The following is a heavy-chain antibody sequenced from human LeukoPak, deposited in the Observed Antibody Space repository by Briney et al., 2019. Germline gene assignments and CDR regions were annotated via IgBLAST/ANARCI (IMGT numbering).Heavy chain of an antibody. CDR3: ARASHGDFWSGSHFDY. CDR1: GYTFTGYY. Sequence: ASVKVSCKASGYTFTGYYMHWVRQAPGQGLEWMGWINPNSGGTNYAQKFQGRVTMTRDTSISTAYMELSRLRSDDTAVYYCARASHGDFWSGSHFDYWGQGTLVTVSS. D-gene: IGHD3-3*01. J-gene: IGHJ4*02. V-gene: IGHV1-2*02. CDR2: INPNSGGT.